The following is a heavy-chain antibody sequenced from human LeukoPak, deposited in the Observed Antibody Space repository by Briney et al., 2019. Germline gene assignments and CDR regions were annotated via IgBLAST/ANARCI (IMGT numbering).Heavy chain of an antibody. CDR2: INAGNGNT. CDR1: GYTFTSYA. V-gene: IGHV1-3*01. D-gene: IGHD2-2*01. CDR3: ARDQRVCSSTSCYYYYGMDV. Sequence: GASVKVCCKASGYTFTSYAMHWVRQAPGQRLEWMGWINAGNGNTKYSQKFQGRVTITRDTSASTAYMELSSLRSEDTAVYYCARDQRVCSSTSCYYYYGMDVWGQGTTVTVSS. J-gene: IGHJ6*02.